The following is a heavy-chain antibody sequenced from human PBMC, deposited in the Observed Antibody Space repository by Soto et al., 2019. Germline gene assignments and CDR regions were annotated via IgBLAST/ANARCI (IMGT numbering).Heavy chain of an antibody. J-gene: IGHJ5*02. D-gene: IGHD3-10*01. Sequence: SETLSLTCTVSGGSISSSSYYWGWIRQPPGKGLEWIGSIYYSGSTYYNPSLQIRVTISVDTSMIQFSLMLSSVTAADTAVYYCYRGNNWFYPWGQGTLVTVSS. CDR3: YRGNNWFYP. V-gene: IGHV4-39*01. CDR1: GGSISSSSYY. CDR2: IYYSGST.